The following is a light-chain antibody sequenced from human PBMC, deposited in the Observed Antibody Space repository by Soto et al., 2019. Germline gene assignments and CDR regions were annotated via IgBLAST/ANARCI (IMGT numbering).Light chain of an antibody. CDR1: SSDVGGYNF. V-gene: IGLV2-14*01. J-gene: IGLJ2*01. CDR3: STGTNTLESVV. Sequence: QSALTQPASVSGSPGQSITISCTGTSSDVGGYNFVSWYQQHPGKVPKLIIYEVDNRPSGVSNRFSGSKSGNTASLTISGLQTEDEADYYCSTGTNTLESVVFGGGTKLTVL. CDR2: EVD.